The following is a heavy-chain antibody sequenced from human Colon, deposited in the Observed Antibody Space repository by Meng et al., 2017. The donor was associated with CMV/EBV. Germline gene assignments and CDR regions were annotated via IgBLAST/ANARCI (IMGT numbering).Heavy chain of an antibody. Sequence: GESLKISCAASGFTFSNYVMRWVRQAPGKGLEWVSAISGSGGSTYYADSVKGRFTISRDNSKNTLYLQMNSLRAEDTAVYYCAKCEWLSSHWFDPWGQGTLVTVSS. CDR3: AKCEWLSSHWFDP. CDR2: ISGSGGST. V-gene: IGHV3-23*01. CDR1: GFTFSNYV. D-gene: IGHD3-3*01. J-gene: IGHJ5*02.